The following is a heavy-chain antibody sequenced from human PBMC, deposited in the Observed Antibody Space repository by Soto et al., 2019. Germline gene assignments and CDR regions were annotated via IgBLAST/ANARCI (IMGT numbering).Heavy chain of an antibody. CDR3: ARRGYCSSTSCYVDGMDV. V-gene: IGHV1-2*04. J-gene: IGHJ6*02. D-gene: IGHD2-2*01. Sequence: ASVKVSCKASGYTFTGYYMHWVRQAPGQGLEWMGWINPNSGGTNYAQKFQGWVTMTRDTSISTAYMELSRLRSDDTAVYYCARRGYCSSTSCYVDGMDVWGQGTTVTVSS. CDR2: INPNSGGT. CDR1: GYTFTGYY.